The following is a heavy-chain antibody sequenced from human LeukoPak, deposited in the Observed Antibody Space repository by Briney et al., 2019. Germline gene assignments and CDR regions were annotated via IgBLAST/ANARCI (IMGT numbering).Heavy chain of an antibody. V-gene: IGHV3-33*01. CDR2: IWFDGTNK. CDR1: GFTFNAYG. J-gene: IGHJ4*02. D-gene: IGHD2-2*01. CDR3: AREGGYCSGTSCSHFDY. Sequence: PGRSLRLSCAASGFTFNAYGMHWVRQAPGKGLEWVAVIWFDGTNKYYADSARGRFTISRDNSKSTLSLQMNSLRAEDTAVYYCAREGGYCSGTSCSHFDYWGQGTLVTVSS.